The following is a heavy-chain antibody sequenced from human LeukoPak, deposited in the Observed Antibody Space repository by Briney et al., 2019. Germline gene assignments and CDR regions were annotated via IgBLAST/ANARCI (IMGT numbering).Heavy chain of an antibody. V-gene: IGHV3-53*01. CDR3: ARGQGYGFAAGDWFDP. D-gene: IGHD4-17*01. CDR1: GFTVSSNY. CDR2: IYSGGST. Sequence: GGSLRLSCAASGFTVSSNYMSWVRQAPGKGLEGVSVIYSGGSTYYAASVKGRFTISRDNSKNTLYLQMNSLRAEDTAVYYCARGQGYGFAAGDWFDPWGQGTLVTVSS. J-gene: IGHJ5*02.